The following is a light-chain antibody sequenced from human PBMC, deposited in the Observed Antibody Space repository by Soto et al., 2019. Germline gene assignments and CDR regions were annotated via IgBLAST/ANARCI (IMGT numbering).Light chain of an antibody. CDR1: KRIGPY. CDR2: AAP. Sequence: DIQMTQSPSSLSASVGDIVTITCRASKRIGPYVNCFQRKPGKAPKLLLSAAPNVEDGVPSSFGGSGSGTNFSLSVSNLQPADCPTYYFQPRYRFPLRPFRPGTKVEIK. J-gene: IGKJ1*01. V-gene: IGKV1-39*01. CDR3: QPRYRFPLRP.